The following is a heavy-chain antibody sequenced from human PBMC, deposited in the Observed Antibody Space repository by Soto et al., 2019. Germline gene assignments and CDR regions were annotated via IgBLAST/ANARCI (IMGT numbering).Heavy chain of an antibody. D-gene: IGHD3-16*01. Sequence: GESLKISCKGSGYTFSSYWIGWVRQMPGNGLEWMGIIYPGDSDTKYSPTFEGQVTISVDKFISTAYLQWSSLKAPDTAMYYCAINVGRGMKDSFDIWGQGTMVTVS. J-gene: IGHJ3*02. CDR1: GYTFSSYW. CDR3: AINVGRGMKDSFDI. CDR2: IYPGDSDT. V-gene: IGHV5-51*01.